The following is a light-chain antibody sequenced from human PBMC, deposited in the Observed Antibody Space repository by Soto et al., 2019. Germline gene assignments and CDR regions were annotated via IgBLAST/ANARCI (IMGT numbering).Light chain of an antibody. J-gene: IGKJ3*01. CDR1: QGISNY. V-gene: IGKV1-27*01. CDR3: QKYNGAPFT. CDR2: AAS. Sequence: DIQMTQSPSSLSASVGDRVAITCRASQGISNYLAWYQQKPGQVPKLLIYAASTLHSGVPSRFSGSGSGTDFTLTISSLQPEDVATYYCQKYNGAPFTFGPGTKVDIK.